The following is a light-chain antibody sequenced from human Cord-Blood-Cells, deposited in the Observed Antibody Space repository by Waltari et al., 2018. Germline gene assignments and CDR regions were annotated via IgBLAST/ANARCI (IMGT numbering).Light chain of an antibody. V-gene: IGLV7-43*01. J-gene: IGLJ1*01. CDR1: TGAVTSGYY. CDR2: STS. Sequence: QTVVTPEPSLTVSPGGTVTLPCASSTGAVTSGYYPNWFQQKPGQAPRALLYSTSSKYPRTPARFSGSLLGGKAARTLSGVQPEDEAEYYCLLYYGGARVFGTGTKVTVL. CDR3: LLYYGGARV.